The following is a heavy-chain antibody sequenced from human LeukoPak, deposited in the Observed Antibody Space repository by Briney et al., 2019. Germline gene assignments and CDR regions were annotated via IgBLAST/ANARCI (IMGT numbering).Heavy chain of an antibody. J-gene: IGHJ4*02. CDR1: GCTFSSYA. Sequence: SVKVSCKSSGCTFSSYAISWVRQAPGQGLEWMGRIIPILGIANYAQKFQGRVTITADKSTSTAYMELSSLRSEDTAVYYCARAGPCSSTSCYTFFDYWGQGTLVTVSS. D-gene: IGHD2-2*02. CDR3: ARAGPCSSTSCYTFFDY. CDR2: IIPILGIA. V-gene: IGHV1-69*04.